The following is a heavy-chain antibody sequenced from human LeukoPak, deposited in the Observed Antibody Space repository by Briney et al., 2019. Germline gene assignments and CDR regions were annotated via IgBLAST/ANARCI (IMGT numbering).Heavy chain of an antibody. V-gene: IGHV4-31*03. CDR1: GGSISSGGYY. D-gene: IGHD2-2*01. CDR2: IYYSGST. Sequence: PSETLSLTCTVSGGSISSGGYYWSWIRQHPGKGLEWIGYIYYSGSTYYNPSLKSRVTISVDTSKNQFSLKLSSVTAADTAVYYCARKGVVVPAAQRRYYYYGMDVWGQGTTVTVSS. CDR3: ARKGVVVPAAQRRYYYYGMDV. J-gene: IGHJ6*02.